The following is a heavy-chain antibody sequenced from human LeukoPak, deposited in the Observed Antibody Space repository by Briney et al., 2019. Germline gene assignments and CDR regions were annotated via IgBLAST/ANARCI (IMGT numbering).Heavy chain of an antibody. CDR1: GFILTIYR. J-gene: IGHJ3*02. Sequence: PSGSLRLSCPASGFILTIYRMNWVRHAPGRGLGWVSSISSSISYILYADSVKGRFTISRDNAKNSLYLQMNSLRAEDTAVYYCASLGGDDFWSGYYFGESNSDAFDIWGQGTMVTVSS. D-gene: IGHD3-3*01. V-gene: IGHV3-21*01. CDR3: ASLGGDDFWSGYYFGESNSDAFDI. CDR2: ISSSISYI.